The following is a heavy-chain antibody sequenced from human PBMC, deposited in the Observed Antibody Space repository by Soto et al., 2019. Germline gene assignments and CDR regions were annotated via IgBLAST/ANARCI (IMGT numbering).Heavy chain of an antibody. D-gene: IGHD6-13*01. CDR3: ARSPRSSPYFDY. J-gene: IGHJ4*02. CDR1: GYPISHFW. Sequence: GESKPMCCHFSGYPISHFWIGWVRQLPGNGLEWMGVIYPGDHETRYSPSFRGKVTISADKSVNTAYLQWITLEASDSAVYFCARSPRSSPYFDYWGQGALVT. V-gene: IGHV5-51*01. CDR2: IYPGDHET.